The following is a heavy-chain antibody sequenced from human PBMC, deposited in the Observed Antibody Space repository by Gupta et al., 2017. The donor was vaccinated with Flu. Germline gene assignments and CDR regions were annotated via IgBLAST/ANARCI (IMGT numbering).Heavy chain of an antibody. D-gene: IGHD6-25*01. V-gene: IGHV1-2*02. CDR3: GRDTAAAPTEH. Sequence: QVQLVQSGAEVRMPGASVRVSCKASGYTFTSYYIHWVRQAPGQELEWMGWFNPQSGIAQYAPKYEGRLTITGDNYINTVYMDLSGLRYDDTGVYYWGRDTAAAPTEHWGHGTLVSVSS. CDR1: GYTFTSYY. J-gene: IGHJ4*03. CDR2: FNPQSGIA.